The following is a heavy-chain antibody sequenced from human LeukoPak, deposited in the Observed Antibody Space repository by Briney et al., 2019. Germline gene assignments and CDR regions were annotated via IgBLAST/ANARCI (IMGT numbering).Heavy chain of an antibody. Sequence: SVKVSCKASGGTFSSYAISWVRQAPGQGLEWMGGIIPIFGTANYAQKFQGRVTITTDESTSTAYMELSSLRSEDTAVYYCARAQSQQIGYCSGGSCYPYYYMDVWGEGTTVTVSS. J-gene: IGHJ6*03. V-gene: IGHV1-69*05. CDR3: ARAQSQQIGYCSGGSCYPYYYMDV. CDR1: GGTFSSYA. D-gene: IGHD2-15*01. CDR2: IIPIFGTA.